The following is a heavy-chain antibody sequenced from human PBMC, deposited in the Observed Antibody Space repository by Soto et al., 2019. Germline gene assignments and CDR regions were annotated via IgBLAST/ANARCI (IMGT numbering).Heavy chain of an antibody. V-gene: IGHV3-30-3*01. J-gene: IGHJ6*02. D-gene: IGHD6-13*01. CDR2: ISYDGSNK. Sequence: PGGSLRLSCAAAGFTFSSYAMHRVRQAPGKGLEWVAVISYDGSNKYYADSVKGRFTISRDNSKNTLYLQMNSLRAEDTAVYYCARDSSGSSWYGRFDYYYYGMDVWGQGTTVTVSS. CDR1: GFTFSSYA. CDR3: ARDSSGSSWYGRFDYYYYGMDV.